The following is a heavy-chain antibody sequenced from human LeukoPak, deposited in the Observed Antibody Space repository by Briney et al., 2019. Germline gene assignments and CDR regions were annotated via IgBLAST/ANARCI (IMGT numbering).Heavy chain of an antibody. CDR3: TSNSGYEKGF. CDR2: INPSGGST. CDR1: GFTFSSYT. Sequence: GGSLRLSCAASGFTFSSYTMHWVRQAPGQGLEWMGIINPSGGSTSYAQKFQGRVTMTRDMSTSTVYMELSSLRSEDTAVYYCTSNSGYEKGFWGQGNLVTVSS. J-gene: IGHJ4*02. V-gene: IGHV1-46*01. D-gene: IGHD5-12*01.